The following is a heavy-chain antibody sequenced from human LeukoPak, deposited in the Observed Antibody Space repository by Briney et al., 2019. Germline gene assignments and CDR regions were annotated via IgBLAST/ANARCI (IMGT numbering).Heavy chain of an antibody. CDR1: GFTFSSYS. J-gene: IGHJ4*02. V-gene: IGHV3-21*01. CDR2: ISSSSSYI. CDR3: ARDWLSSGDYVFDY. Sequence: PGGSLRLSCAASGFTFSSYSMNWVRQAPGKGLEWVSSISSSSSYIYYADSVKGRFTISRDNAKNSLYLQMNSLSAEDTAVYYCARDWLSSGDYVFDYWGQGTLVTVSS. D-gene: IGHD2-21*02.